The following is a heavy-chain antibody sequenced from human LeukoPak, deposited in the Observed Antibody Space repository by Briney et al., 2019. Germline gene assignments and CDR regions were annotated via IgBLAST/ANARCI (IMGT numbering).Heavy chain of an antibody. CDR1: GFTFSRYW. CDR2: INSDGSTT. V-gene: IGHV3-74*01. J-gene: IGHJ4*02. D-gene: IGHD4-23*01. CDR3: ARAPSSTTVVTSGLDY. Sequence: GGSLRLSCAASGFTFSRYWMHWVRQAPGGGLVWVSRINSDGSTTNYADSVKGRFTVSRDNAKNTLYLQMNSLRAEDTAVYYCARAPSSTTVVTSGLDYWGQGTLVTVSS.